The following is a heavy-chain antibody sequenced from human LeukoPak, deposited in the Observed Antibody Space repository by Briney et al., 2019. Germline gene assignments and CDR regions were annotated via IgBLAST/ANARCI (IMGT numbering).Heavy chain of an antibody. J-gene: IGHJ4*02. V-gene: IGHV3-7*03. CDR2: IKRDGSDK. CDR1: GFTFSDHW. D-gene: IGHD3/OR15-3a*01. CDR3: AKPRTGPFDY. Sequence: PGGSLRLSCAASGFTFSDHWMSWVRQAPGKGLEWVANIKRDGSDKNYVDSVKGRFTISRDNSKNTLYLQMNSLRAEDTAVYYCAKPRTGPFDYWGQGTLVTVSS.